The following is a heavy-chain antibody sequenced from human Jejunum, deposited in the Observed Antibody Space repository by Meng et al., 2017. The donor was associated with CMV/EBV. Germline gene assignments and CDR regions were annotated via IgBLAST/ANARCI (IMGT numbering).Heavy chain of an antibody. CDR3: ARVVVGATRGDFDY. J-gene: IGHJ4*02. CDR1: GGSFSDYY. Sequence: QVQLQQWGAGLLKPSXXLSLTCAVYGGSFSDYYWSWIRQPPGKGLEWIGEINHSGSTNYNPSLKSRVTISVDTSKNQFSLKLSSVTAADTAMYYCARVVVGATRGDFDYWGQGTLVTVSS. D-gene: IGHD2-15*01. CDR2: INHSGST. V-gene: IGHV4-34*01.